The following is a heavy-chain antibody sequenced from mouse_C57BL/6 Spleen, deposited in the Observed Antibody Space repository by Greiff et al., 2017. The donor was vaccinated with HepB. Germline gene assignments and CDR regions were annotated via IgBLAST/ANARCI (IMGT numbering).Heavy chain of an antibody. CDR2: IYPGGGYT. V-gene: IGHV1-63*01. D-gene: IGHD2-5*01. CDR3: ARSYSNYFFAY. Sequence: QVQLQQSGAELVRPGTSVKMSCKASGYTFTNYWIGWAKQRPGHGLEWIGDIYPGGGYTNYNEKFKGKATLTADKSSSTAYMQFSSLTSEDSAIYYCARSYSNYFFAYWGQGTLVTVSA. J-gene: IGHJ3*01. CDR1: GYTFTNYW.